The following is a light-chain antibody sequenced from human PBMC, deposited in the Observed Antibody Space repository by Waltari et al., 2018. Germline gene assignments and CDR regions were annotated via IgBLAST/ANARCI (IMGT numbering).Light chain of an antibody. CDR1: SSNLGTGYD. Sequence: QSVLTQPPSVSGAPGQRVTISCTGSSSNLGTGYDVHWYQQFQGPAPKLLIYRHSIRPSGVPDLFSCSKSGTSASLVISGLQAEDEADYYCQTYDTSLSRVFGGGTKLTVL. V-gene: IGLV1-40*01. CDR3: QTYDTSLSRV. CDR2: RHS. J-gene: IGLJ3*02.